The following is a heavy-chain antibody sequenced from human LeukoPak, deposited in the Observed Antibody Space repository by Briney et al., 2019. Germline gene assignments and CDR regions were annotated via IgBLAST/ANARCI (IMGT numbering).Heavy chain of an antibody. CDR1: GFTFSSYS. D-gene: IGHD3-10*01. CDR3: ARAVVRGVMKRYNWFDP. CDR2: ISSSSSTI. V-gene: IGHV3-48*01. J-gene: IGHJ5*02. Sequence: GGSLRLSCAASGFTFSSYSMNWVRQAPGKGLEWVSYISSSSSTIYYADSVKGRFTISRDNAKNSLYLQMNSLRAEDTAVYYCARAVVRGVMKRYNWFDPWGQGTLVTVSS.